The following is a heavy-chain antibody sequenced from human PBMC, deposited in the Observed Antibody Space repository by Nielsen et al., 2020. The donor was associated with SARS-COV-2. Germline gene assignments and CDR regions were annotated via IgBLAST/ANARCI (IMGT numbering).Heavy chain of an antibody. CDR2: INHSGST. D-gene: IGHD4-17*01. CDR1: DGSFSGYY. Sequence: SETLSLTCAVYDGSFSGYYWSWIRQPPGKGLEWIGEINHSGSTNYNPSLKSRVTISVDTSKNQFSLKLSSVTAADRAVYYCARDYFGDYLDGFDIWGQGTMVTVSS. CDR3: ARDYFGDYLDGFDI. V-gene: IGHV4-34*01. J-gene: IGHJ3*02.